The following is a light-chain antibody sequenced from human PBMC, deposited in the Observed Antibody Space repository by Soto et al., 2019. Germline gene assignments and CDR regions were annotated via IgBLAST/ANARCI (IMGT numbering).Light chain of an antibody. CDR1: SSNIGTSS. Sequence: SALTQPHPASGTPGQRVTISYSGSSSNIGTSSVHWFQQLPGTAPKLLISTTNQRPSGVPERFSGSKSGTSASLAISGLQSEDEADYYCAAWDDSLNGHVFGTGTKVTVL. V-gene: IGLV1-44*01. CDR2: TTN. J-gene: IGLJ1*01. CDR3: AAWDDSLNGHV.